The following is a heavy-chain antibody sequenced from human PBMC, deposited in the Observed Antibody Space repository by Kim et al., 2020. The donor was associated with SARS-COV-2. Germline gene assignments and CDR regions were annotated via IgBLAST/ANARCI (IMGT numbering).Heavy chain of an antibody. CDR3: AKDVRSASGMHV. D-gene: IGHD5-12*01. Sequence: GGSLRLSCVASGFSFGGCAMPWVRQVPGKGPEWVSSISRDGTSSNYANSVRGRFTISRDDAKNTLYLQLDSLRGDDTALYYCAKDVRSASGMHVCG. V-gene: IGHV3-23*01. CDR1: GFSFGGCA. J-gene: IGHJ6*02. CDR2: ISRDGTSS.